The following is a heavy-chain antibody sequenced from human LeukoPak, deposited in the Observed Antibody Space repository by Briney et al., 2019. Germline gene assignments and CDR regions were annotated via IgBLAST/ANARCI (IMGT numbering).Heavy chain of an antibody. Sequence: GRSLRLXCAASGFTFSDYYMSWIRQAPGKGLEWVSYISSSGSTIYYADSVKGRFTISRDNAKNSLYLQMNSLRAEDTAVYYCARDTCSGGSCYSDYYYMDVWGKGSTVTVSS. CDR3: ARDTCSGGSCYSDYYYMDV. J-gene: IGHJ6*03. CDR1: GFTFSDYY. CDR2: ISSSGSTI. D-gene: IGHD2-15*01. V-gene: IGHV3-11*04.